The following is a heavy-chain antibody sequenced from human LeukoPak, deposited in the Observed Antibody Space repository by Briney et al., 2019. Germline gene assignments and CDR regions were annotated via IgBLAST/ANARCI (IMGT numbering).Heavy chain of an antibody. V-gene: IGHV3-9*01. CDR1: GFTFYDYA. D-gene: IGHD2-21*01. CDR2: ISWDSGNI. Sequence: SLRLSCAGSGFTFYDYAMHWVRQAPGKGLVWVSGISWDSGNIAYADFVGGRFTISRDNAKNSLYLQMNSLSAEDTAEYYFEKYAYGGATCCYYMDVWGKGTTVTVSS. CDR3: EKYAYGGATCCYYMDV. J-gene: IGHJ6*03.